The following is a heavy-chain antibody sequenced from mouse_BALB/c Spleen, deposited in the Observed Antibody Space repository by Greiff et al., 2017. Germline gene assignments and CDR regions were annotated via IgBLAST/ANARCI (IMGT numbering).Heavy chain of an antibody. Sequence: EVKLMESGGGLVQPGGSLRLSCATSGFTFTDYYMSWVRQPPGKALEWLGFIRNKANGYTTEYSASVKGRFTISRDNSQSILYLQMNTLRAEDSATYYCARDIAYYGNDGFAYWGQGTLVTVSA. CDR2: IRNKANGYTT. J-gene: IGHJ3*01. CDR3: ARDIAYYGNDGFAY. CDR1: GFTFTDYY. V-gene: IGHV7-3*02. D-gene: IGHD2-9*01.